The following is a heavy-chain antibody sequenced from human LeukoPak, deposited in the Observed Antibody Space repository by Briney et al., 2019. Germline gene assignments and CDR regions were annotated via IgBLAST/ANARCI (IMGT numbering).Heavy chain of an antibody. CDR3: AKLVGDYVTGPIDY. CDR2: ISGSGGST. D-gene: IGHD4-17*01. CDR1: GFTFSSYA. J-gene: IGHJ4*02. Sequence: GGSLRLSCAASGFTFSSYAMSWVRQAPGKGLEWVSAISGSGGSTYYADPVKGRFTISRDNSKNTLYLQMNSLRAEDTAVYYCAKLVGDYVTGPIDYWGQGTLVTVSS. V-gene: IGHV3-23*01.